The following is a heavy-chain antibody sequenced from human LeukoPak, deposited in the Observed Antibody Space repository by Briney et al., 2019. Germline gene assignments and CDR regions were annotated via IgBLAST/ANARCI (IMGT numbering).Heavy chain of an antibody. CDR1: GYTFTCYY. CDR3: VSAEYSLEY. D-gene: IGHD2-21*01. V-gene: IGHV1-46*01. J-gene: IGHJ4*02. Sequence: AGVTVTFLGSGYTFTCYYLHLLGQPPAQGLVWMGRIHPRSASSNDAQQSTGRVTMTSDTSTRTVYMARSSPRFEDTAVYYSVSAEYSLEYWGQGTLVSVSS. CDR2: IHPRSASS.